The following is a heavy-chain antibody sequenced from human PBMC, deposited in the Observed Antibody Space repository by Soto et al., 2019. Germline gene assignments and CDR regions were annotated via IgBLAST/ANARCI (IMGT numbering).Heavy chain of an antibody. Sequence: QVQLVQSGTVVQRRGSSVKVSCQASGGSFSSHGMAWVRQAPGQGLEWMGGIFPTFGTATYAPKFQGRVTITADKSTNPAYMELSSLRSEDTAVYYCASARSAQYFDFGGQGTLSTVSS. D-gene: IGHD1-26*01. CDR2: IFPTFGTA. V-gene: IGHV1-69*06. CDR1: GGSFSSHG. CDR3: ASARSAQYFDF. J-gene: IGHJ4*02.